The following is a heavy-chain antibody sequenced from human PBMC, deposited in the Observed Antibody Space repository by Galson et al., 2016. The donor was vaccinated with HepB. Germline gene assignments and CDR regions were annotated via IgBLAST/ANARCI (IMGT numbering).Heavy chain of an antibody. V-gene: IGHV3-53*01. CDR2: IYSGGAT. Sequence: SLRLSCAASGFSVSNNYMSWVRQPPGKGLEWVSIIYSGGATYYAVSVEGRFTISRDNSKNTLYLQMNSLRGEDTDVYFCARDKGIVGGHEFWGQGTLVTVSS. CDR3: ARDKGIVGGHEF. J-gene: IGHJ4*02. CDR1: GFSVSNNY. D-gene: IGHD1-26*01.